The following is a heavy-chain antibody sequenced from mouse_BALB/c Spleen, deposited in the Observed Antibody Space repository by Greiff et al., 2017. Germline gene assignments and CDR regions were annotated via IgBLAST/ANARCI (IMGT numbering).Heavy chain of an antibody. CDR2: IWGDGST. CDR3: AACYCSSYGFAW. V-gene: IGHV2-3*01. D-gene: IGHD1-1*01. Sequence: VQLQQSGPGLVAPSQSLSITCTVSGFSLTSSGVSWVRQPPGKGLEWLGVIWGDGSTNYHSALISSLSINKDNSNSQVFLQLNSLLTDDTATYYYAACYCSSYGFAWWGQGTLVTVSA. CDR1: GFSLTSSG. J-gene: IGHJ3*01.